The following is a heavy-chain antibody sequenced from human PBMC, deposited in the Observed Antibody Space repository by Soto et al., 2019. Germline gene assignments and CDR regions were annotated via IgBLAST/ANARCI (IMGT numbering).Heavy chain of an antibody. J-gene: IGHJ6*02. CDR2: IIPMFGKP. V-gene: IGHV1-69*01. D-gene: IGHD2-2*01. CDR1: GGTFRSYA. CDR3: ASSTESNSFDCMAV. Sequence: QVQLVQSGAEVREPGSSVKVSCEASGGTFRSYAINWVRQAPGQGLEWMGGIIPMFGKPNYAEKFLGRATISPDEPTRTAYMELTRLKSEDSAVSYCASSTESNSFDCMAVLGLWTAVTASS.